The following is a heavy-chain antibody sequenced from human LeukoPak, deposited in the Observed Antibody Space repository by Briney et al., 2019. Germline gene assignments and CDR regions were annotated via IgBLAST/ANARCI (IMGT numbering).Heavy chain of an antibody. CDR1: GFTFSDYY. V-gene: IGHV3-11*01. Sequence: PGGSLRLSCAASGFTFSDYYMSWIRQAPGKGLEWVSYISSSGSTIYYADSVKGRFTISRDNAKNSLYLQMNSLRAEDTAVYYCARGLGYCSSTSCYVGAFDIWGQGTMVTVSP. CDR2: ISSSGSTI. CDR3: ARGLGYCSSTSCYVGAFDI. D-gene: IGHD2-2*01. J-gene: IGHJ3*02.